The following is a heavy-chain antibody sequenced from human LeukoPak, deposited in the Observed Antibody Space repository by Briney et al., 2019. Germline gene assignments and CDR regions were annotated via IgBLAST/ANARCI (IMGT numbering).Heavy chain of an antibody. CDR2: IYPGDSDT. D-gene: IGHD6-19*01. J-gene: IGHJ3*02. CDR3: ARLSRVAVAGTRSAFDI. V-gene: IGHV5-51*01. CDR1: GYSFTSYW. Sequence: GESLKISCKGSGYSFTSYWIGWVRQMPGKGLEWMGIIYPGDSDTRYSPSFQGQVTISADKSISTAYLQWSSLKASGTAMYYCARLSRVAVAGTRSAFDIWGQGTMVTVSS.